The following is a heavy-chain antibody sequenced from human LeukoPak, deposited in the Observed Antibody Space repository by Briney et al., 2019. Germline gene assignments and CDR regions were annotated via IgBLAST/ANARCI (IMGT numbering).Heavy chain of an antibody. Sequence: SVKLSCKASGGTFSSYAISWVRQAPGQGLEWMGRIIPILGIANYAQKFQGRVTITADKSTSTAYMELSGLRSEDTAVYDCARGTKSGYYTGYFDYWGQGTLVTVSS. CDR2: IIPILGIA. J-gene: IGHJ4*02. V-gene: IGHV1-69*04. CDR1: GGTFSSYA. CDR3: ARGTKSGYYTGYFDY. D-gene: IGHD3-3*01.